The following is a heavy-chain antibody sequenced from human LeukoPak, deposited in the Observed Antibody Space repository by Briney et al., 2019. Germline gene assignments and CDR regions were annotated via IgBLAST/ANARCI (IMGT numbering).Heavy chain of an antibody. CDR2: IYYSGST. D-gene: IGHD2-2*02. V-gene: IGHV4-30-4*08. CDR3: ARVLGGWGCSSTSCYRDWFDP. Sequence: SETLSLTCTVSGGSISSGDYYWSWIRQPPGKGLEWIGYIYYSGSTYYNPSLKSRVTISVDTSKNQFSLKLSSVTAADTAVYYCARVLGGWGCSSTSCYRDWFDPWGQGTLVTVSS. CDR1: GGSISSGDYY. J-gene: IGHJ5*02.